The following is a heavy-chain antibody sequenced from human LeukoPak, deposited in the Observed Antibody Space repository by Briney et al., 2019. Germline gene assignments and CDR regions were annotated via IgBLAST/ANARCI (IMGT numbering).Heavy chain of an antibody. CDR2: IETDGDQK. V-gene: IGHV3-7*01. CDR3: ARDIPSGFYTPDY. J-gene: IGHJ4*02. Sequence: GGSLRLSCVASGFTFSDHWLSWVRQAPGKGLELVANIETDGDQKNYVDSVKGRFAISRDNARNSLYLQMNSLTDEDTAVYYCARDIPSGFYTPDYWGRGTLVTVSS. D-gene: IGHD5-12*01. CDR1: GFTFSDHW.